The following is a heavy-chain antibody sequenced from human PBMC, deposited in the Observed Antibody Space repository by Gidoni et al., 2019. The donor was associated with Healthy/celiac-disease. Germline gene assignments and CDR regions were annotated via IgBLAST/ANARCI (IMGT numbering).Heavy chain of an antibody. V-gene: IGHV3-21*01. CDR1: GCTFSSYS. J-gene: IGHJ4*02. Sequence: EVQLVESGGGLVKPGGSLRLSCAASGCTFSSYSMNWVRQAPGKGPEWVSSISSSRSYIYYADSGKGRFTISRDNAKNSLYLQMNSLRAEDTAVYYCARGGVNYDFWSGYYVYWGQGTLVTVSS. CDR2: ISSSRSYI. D-gene: IGHD3-3*01. CDR3: ARGGVNYDFWSGYYVY.